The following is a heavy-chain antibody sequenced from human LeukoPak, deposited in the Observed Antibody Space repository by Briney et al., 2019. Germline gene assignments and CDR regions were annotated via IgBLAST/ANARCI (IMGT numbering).Heavy chain of an antibody. D-gene: IGHD1-1*01. V-gene: IGHV3-21*01. J-gene: IGHJ4*02. CDR1: GFTFSSYS. CDR3: ARDGYPGTTNDYFDY. CDR2: IISSSSYI. Sequence: GGSLRLSCAASGFTFSSYSMNWVRQAPGKGLEWVSSIISSSSYIYYADSVKGRFTISRDNAKNSLYLQMNSLRAEDTAVYYCARDGYPGTTNDYFDYWGQGTLVTVSS.